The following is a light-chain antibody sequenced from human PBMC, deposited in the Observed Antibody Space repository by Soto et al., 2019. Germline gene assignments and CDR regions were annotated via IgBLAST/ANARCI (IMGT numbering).Light chain of an antibody. CDR1: QSVRSW. V-gene: IGKV1-5*03. CDR2: LAS. J-gene: IGKJ1*01. Sequence: DFQMTQSPSILSASVGDRVTITCRASQSVRSWLAWYQQKPGKAPKLLIYLASTLESGVPSRFRGSGSGTEFTLTISNLQPDDSATYYCQQYNTYSRGTFGQGTRVEIK. CDR3: QQYNTYSRGT.